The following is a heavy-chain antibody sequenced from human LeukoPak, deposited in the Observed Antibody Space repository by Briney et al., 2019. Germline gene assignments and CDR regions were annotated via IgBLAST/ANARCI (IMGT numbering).Heavy chain of an antibody. CDR1: AVSISISTYY. V-gene: IGHV4-39*01. D-gene: IGHD6-19*01. J-gene: IGHJ3*02. CDR3: ARSPSSGWSYDAFDI. Sequence: SQTLSLTCTVYAVSISISTYYWGWLRQPPGKGLEGIGSFYYSGTTYYSPSLKSRGTISVDTSKNQFSLKLSSVTAADTAVYYCARSPSSGWSYDAFDIWGQGTMVTVSS. CDR2: FYYSGTT.